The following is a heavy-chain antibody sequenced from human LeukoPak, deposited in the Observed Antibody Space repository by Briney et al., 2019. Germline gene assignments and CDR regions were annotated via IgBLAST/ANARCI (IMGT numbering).Heavy chain of an antibody. J-gene: IGHJ6*03. CDR2: IRYDGSNK. V-gene: IGHV3-30*02. CDR3: AKDRGGSYSHYYYYMDV. Sequence: GGSLRLSCAASGFTFSSYGVHWVRQAPGKGLEWVAFIRYDGSNKYYADSVKGRFTISRDNSKNTLYLQMNSLRAEDTAVYYCAKDRGGSYSHYYYYMDVWGKGTTVTVSS. D-gene: IGHD1-26*01. CDR1: GFTFSSYG.